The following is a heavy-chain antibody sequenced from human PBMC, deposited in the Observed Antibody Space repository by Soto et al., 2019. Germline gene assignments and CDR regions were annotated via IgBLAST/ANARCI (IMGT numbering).Heavy chain of an antibody. CDR3: AKDSLYDSSGYYEY. V-gene: IGHV3-23*01. D-gene: IGHD3-22*01. CDR2: ISGSGGST. J-gene: IGHJ4*02. CDR1: GFTFSSYA. Sequence: GGSLRLSCAASGFTFSSYAMSWVRQAPGKGLEWVSAISGSGGSTYYADSVKGRFTISRDNSKNTLYQQMNSLRAEDTAVYYCAKDSLYDSSGYYEYWGQGTLVTVSS.